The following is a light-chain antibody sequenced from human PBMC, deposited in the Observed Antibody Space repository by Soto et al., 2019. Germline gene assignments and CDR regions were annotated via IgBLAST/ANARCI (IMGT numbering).Light chain of an antibody. CDR1: RNLLYSSNNKNY. J-gene: IGKJ2*01. Sequence: DIVMTQSPDSLAVSLGERATINCKSSRNLLYSSNNKNYFAWYQQKPGQPPKLLIYWASTRESGVPDRFSGNCSGTDFTLTISSLQAEDVAVYYCQQYYTTPRTFGQGTKRE. CDR3: QQYYTTPRT. V-gene: IGKV4-1*01. CDR2: WAS.